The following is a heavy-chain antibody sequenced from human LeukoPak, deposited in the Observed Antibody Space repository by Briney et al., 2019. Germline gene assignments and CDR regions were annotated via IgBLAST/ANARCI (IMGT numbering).Heavy chain of an antibody. Sequence: PGRSLRLSCAASGFTFRSSVMHWVRQAPGKGLEWVAVIWFDGSNKYYADSVKGRFTISRDNSKNTLYLQMNSLRAEDTAVYYCARQRGGFEGNYYYYMDVWGKGTTVTVSS. CDR1: GFTFRSSV. CDR3: ARQRGGFEGNYYYYMDV. V-gene: IGHV3-33*01. J-gene: IGHJ6*03. D-gene: IGHD3-10*01. CDR2: IWFDGSNK.